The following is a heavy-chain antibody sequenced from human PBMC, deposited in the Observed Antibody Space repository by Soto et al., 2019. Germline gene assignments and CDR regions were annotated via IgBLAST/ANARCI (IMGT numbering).Heavy chain of an antibody. CDR1: GFTFTNYW. D-gene: IGHD5-12*01. CDR2: ISTDGSST. Sequence: EVQLVESGGGLVQPGGSLRLSCAASGFTFTNYWMHWVRQAPRKGLVWVSRISTDGSSTNYADSVKGRFTISKDNAKNTLYLQMNILSGEDTAVYYCAKEGPARGYSAYDAWGQGTLVTVSS. J-gene: IGHJ1*01. CDR3: AKEGPARGYSAYDA. V-gene: IGHV3-74*01.